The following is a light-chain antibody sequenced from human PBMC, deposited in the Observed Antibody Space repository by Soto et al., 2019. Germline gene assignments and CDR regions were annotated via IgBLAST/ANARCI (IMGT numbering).Light chain of an antibody. CDR2: DTS. V-gene: IGLV7-46*01. CDR1: TGPVTSGHW. Sequence: QAVVTQEPSLTVFPGGTVTLTCDSSTGPVTSGHWPYWLQQKPGQAPRTLIYDTSKKHSWTPARFSGSLLGGKAALTLSGAQPEDEADYYCFLSYSGTWPVVFGRGTKLTVL. J-gene: IGLJ2*01. CDR3: FLSYSGTWPVV.